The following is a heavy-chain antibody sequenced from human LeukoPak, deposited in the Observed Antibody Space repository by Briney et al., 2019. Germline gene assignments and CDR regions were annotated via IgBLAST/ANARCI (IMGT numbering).Heavy chain of an antibody. V-gene: IGHV5-51*01. CDR1: GYSFTSYW. D-gene: IGHD6-19*01. Sequence: GESLKISCKDSGYSFTSYWIGWVRQMPGKGLEWMGIIYPGDSDTRYSPSFQGQVTISADKSISTAYLQWSSLKASDTAMYYCARGAPARIAVAGPDYWGQGTLVTVSS. CDR3: ARGAPARIAVAGPDY. J-gene: IGHJ4*02. CDR2: IYPGDSDT.